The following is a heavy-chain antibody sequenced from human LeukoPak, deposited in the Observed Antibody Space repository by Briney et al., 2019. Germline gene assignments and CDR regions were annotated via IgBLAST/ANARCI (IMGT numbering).Heavy chain of an antibody. CDR1: GFTFSSYS. CDR2: ISSSSSYI. D-gene: IGHD3-22*01. V-gene: IGHV3-21*01. CDR3: ARGLWQQLVDYYDSSGYYEGYFDY. J-gene: IGHJ4*02. Sequence: TGGSLRLSCAASGFTFSSYSMNWVRQAPGKGLEWVSSISSSSSYIYYADSVKGRFTISRDNAKNSLYLQMNSLRAEDTAVYYCARGLWQQLVDYYDSSGYYEGYFDYWGQGTLVTVSS.